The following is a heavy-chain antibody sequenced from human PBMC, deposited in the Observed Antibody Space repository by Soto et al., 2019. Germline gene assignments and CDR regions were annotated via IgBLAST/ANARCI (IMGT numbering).Heavy chain of an antibody. CDR1: GDSVSSNSAA. D-gene: IGHD1-7*01. CDR2: TYYRSKWYN. CDR3: ARGEREMYNSNYRGLNWFDP. Sequence: SQTLSLTCAISGDSVSSNSAAWNWIRQSPSRGLEWLGRTYYRSKWYNDYAVSVKSRITINPDTSKNQFSLQLNSVTPEDTAVYYCARGEREMYNSNYRGLNWFDPWGQGTLVTVSS. V-gene: IGHV6-1*01. J-gene: IGHJ5*02.